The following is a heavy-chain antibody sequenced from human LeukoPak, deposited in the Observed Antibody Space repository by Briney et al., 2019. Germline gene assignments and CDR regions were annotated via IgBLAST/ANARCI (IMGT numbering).Heavy chain of an antibody. CDR2: MYYSGNS. J-gene: IGHJ4*02. CDR1: GGSITSYY. CDR3: ASYSNSWYYFDY. D-gene: IGHD6-13*01. Sequence: SETLSLTCTVSGGSITSYYWSWIRQPPGKGLEWIGYMYYSGNSYYNPSLKSRVTISVDTSKNQFSLKLSSMAAADTAVYYCASYSNSWYYFDYWGQGTLVTVSS. V-gene: IGHV4-59*01.